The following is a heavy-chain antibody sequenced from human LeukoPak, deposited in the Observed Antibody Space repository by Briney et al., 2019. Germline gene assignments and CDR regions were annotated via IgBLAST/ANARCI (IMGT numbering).Heavy chain of an antibody. V-gene: IGHV4-39*01. D-gene: IGHD3-10*01. Sequence: SETLSLTCTVSGGSISSSSYYWGWIRQPPGKGLEWIGSIYYSGSTYYNPSLKSRVTISVDTSKNQFSLKLSSVTAADTAVYYCARGRLLWFGELLYRSAVDYGMDVWGQGTTVTVSS. J-gene: IGHJ6*02. CDR2: IYYSGST. CDR3: ARGRLLWFGELLYRSAVDYGMDV. CDR1: GGSISSSSYY.